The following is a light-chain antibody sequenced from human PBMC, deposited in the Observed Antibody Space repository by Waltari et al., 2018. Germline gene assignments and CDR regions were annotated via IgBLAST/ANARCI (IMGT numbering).Light chain of an antibody. V-gene: IGKV3-15*01. CDR1: QSVSSN. CDR2: VAS. J-gene: IGKJ4*01. CDR3: QQYNNWPLT. Sequence: EIVMTQSPATLSVSTGERATLPCRASQSVSSNLAWYQQKPGQAPMLLIYVASTRATGIPASFSGSGSGTEFTLTISSLQSEDFAVYYCQQYNNWPLTFGGGTKVEIK.